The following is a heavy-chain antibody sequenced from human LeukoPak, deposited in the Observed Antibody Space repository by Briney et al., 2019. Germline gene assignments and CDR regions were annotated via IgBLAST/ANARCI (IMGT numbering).Heavy chain of an antibody. J-gene: IGHJ4*02. D-gene: IGHD5-18*01. CDR1: GFTFSSYA. V-gene: IGHV3-23*01. Sequence: GGSLRLSCAASGFTFSSYAMSWVRQAPGKGLEWVSAISGSGGNTYYADSVKGRFTISRDNSKNTLYLQMNSLRAEDTAVYYCARDTAMAPFDYWGQGTLVTVSS. CDR2: ISGSGGNT. CDR3: ARDTAMAPFDY.